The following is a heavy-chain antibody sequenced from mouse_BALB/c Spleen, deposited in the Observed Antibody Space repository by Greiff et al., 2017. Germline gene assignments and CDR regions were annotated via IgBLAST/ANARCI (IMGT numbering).Heavy chain of an antibody. J-gene: IGHJ3*01. CDR1: GFTFSSYT. CDR2: ISSGGSYT. V-gene: IGHV5-6-4*01. D-gene: IGHD1-1*01. Sequence: EVMLVESGGGLVKPGGSLKLSCAASGFTFSSYTISWVRQTPEKRLEWVATISSGGSYTYYPDSVKGRFTISRDNAKNTLYLQMSSLKSEDTAMYYCTRGSSGDSWFAYWGQGTLVTVSA. CDR3: TRGSSGDSWFAY.